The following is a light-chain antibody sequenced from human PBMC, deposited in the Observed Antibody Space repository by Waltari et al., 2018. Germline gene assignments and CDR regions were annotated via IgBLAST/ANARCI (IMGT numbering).Light chain of an antibody. CDR3: QQYHSWPRT. J-gene: IGKJ1*01. CDR1: QDIRND. V-gene: IGKV1-6*01. CDR2: AAS. Sequence: AIQMTQSPSSLSTFVGDRVTITCRASQDIRNDLGWYQQKSGKAPKLLIYAASSLQSGAPSRFSGSGSGTDFTLTISGMQPEDFAVYFCQQYHSWPRTFGQGTRVEIK.